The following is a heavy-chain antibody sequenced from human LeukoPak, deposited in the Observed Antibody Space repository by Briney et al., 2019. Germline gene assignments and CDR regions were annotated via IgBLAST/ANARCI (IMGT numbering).Heavy chain of an antibody. CDR3: ARDKVVPRSAFDI. CDR1: GFTFSSYG. V-gene: IGHV3-21*01. J-gene: IGHJ3*02. CDR2: ISSSSSYI. Sequence: PGGSLRLSCAASGFTFSSYGMHWVRQAPGKGLEWVSSISSSSSYIYYADSVKGRFTISRDNAKNSLYLQMNSLRAEDTAVYYCARDKVVPRSAFDIWGQGTMVTVSS. D-gene: IGHD2-2*01.